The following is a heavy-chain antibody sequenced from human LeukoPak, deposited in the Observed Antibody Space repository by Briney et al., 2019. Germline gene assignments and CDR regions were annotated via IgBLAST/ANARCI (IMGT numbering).Heavy chain of an antibody. CDR3: ARDQGVYSSSSTIPSAHLHYYYYYMDV. J-gene: IGHJ6*03. D-gene: IGHD6-13*01. Sequence: GGSLRLSCAASGFTFSSYAMSWVRQAPGKGLEWVSAISGSGGSTSYAQKFQGRVTMTRDTSTSTVYMELSSLRSEDTAVYYCARDQGVYSSSSTIPSAHLHYYYYYMDVWGKGTTVTVSS. CDR1: GFTFSSYA. V-gene: IGHV3-23*01. CDR2: ISGSGGST.